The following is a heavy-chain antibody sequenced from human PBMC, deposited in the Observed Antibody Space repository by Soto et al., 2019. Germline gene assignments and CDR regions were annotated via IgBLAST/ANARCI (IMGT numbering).Heavy chain of an antibody. CDR1: GIMFGQYA. V-gene: IGHV3-23*01. CDR3: ARVLRGEQWLVRGDYYYGMDV. Sequence: RRLSCAASGIMFGQYAMSWVRLAPGKGLEWVSVVGPSGASTFYADSVRGRFTISRDNSENTLYLQMNSLRAEDTAVYYCARVLRGEQWLVRGDYYYGMDVWGQGTTVTVSS. CDR2: VGPSGAST. D-gene: IGHD6-19*01. J-gene: IGHJ6*02.